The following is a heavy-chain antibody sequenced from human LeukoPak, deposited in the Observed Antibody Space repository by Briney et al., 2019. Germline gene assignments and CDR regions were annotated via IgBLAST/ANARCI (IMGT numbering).Heavy chain of an antibody. D-gene: IGHD5-12*01. CDR2: ISGGGVST. CDR3: ARRGVEVATRCFDS. J-gene: IGHJ4*02. CDR1: GFTFSGYA. V-gene: IGHV3-23*01. Sequence: GESLRLSCAASGFTFSGYAMSWVRQAPGKGLEWVSAISGGGVSTYYSDSVKGRFTISRDNAKNTLYLQMNSLRAEDTAVYYCARRGVEVATRCFDSWGQGTLVTVSS.